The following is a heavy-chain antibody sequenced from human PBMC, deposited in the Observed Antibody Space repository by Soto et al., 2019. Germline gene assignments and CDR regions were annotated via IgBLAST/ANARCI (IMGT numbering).Heavy chain of an antibody. V-gene: IGHV1-8*01. CDR1: GYSFTNND. J-gene: IGHJ5*02. Sequence: ASVKVSCKASGYSFTNNDVSWVRQATGQGLEWMGWMNPGSGDTGYAQKFQGRVTMTRDISIASAYMELSSLRSDDTAIYYCARMETFGSLNWFDPWGQGTLVTVSS. CDR3: ARMETFGSLNWFDP. CDR2: MNPGSGDT. D-gene: IGHD3-16*01.